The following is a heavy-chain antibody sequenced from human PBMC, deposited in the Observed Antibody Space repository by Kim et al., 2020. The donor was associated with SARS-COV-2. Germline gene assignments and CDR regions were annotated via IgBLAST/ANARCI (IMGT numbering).Heavy chain of an antibody. CDR1: GGSFDDYL. CDR2: INHGGRT. Sequence: SETLSLTWAVYGGSFDDYLLTWIRQSPGKGLEWIGEINHGGRTNYNPSLDSRVTMSVDMSKQHFSLRLSPVTAADTALYYCATASFSSSSPFDHWGQGTL. J-gene: IGHJ4*02. D-gene: IGHD6-6*01. V-gene: IGHV4-34*01. CDR3: ATASFSSSSPFDH.